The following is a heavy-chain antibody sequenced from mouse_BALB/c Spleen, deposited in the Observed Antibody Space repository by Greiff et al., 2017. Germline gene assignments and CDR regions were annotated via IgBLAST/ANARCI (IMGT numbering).Heavy chain of an antibody. J-gene: IGHJ3*01. Sequence: EVHLVESGPSLVKPSQTLSLTCSVTGDSITSGYWNWIRKFPGNKLEYMGYISYSGSTYYNPSLKSRISITRDTSKNQYYLQLNSVTTEDTATYYCARRENDYDGFAYWGQGTLVTVSA. V-gene: IGHV3-8*02. D-gene: IGHD2-4*01. CDR2: ISYSGST. CDR1: GDSITSGY. CDR3: ARRENDYDGFAY.